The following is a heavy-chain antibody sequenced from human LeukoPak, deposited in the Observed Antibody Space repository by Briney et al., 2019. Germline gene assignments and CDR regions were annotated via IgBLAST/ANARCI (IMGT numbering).Heavy chain of an antibody. J-gene: IGHJ6*03. CDR2: INHSGST. CDR3: AREDIVVVVAAHYYYYYMDV. D-gene: IGHD2-15*01. CDR1: GGSFSGYY. Sequence: SETLSLTCAVYGGSFSGYYWSWIRQPPGKGLEWIGEINHSGSTNYNPSLKSRVTISVDTSKNQFSLKLSSVTAADTAVYYCAREDIVVVVAAHYYYYYMDVWGKGTTVTVSS. V-gene: IGHV4-34*01.